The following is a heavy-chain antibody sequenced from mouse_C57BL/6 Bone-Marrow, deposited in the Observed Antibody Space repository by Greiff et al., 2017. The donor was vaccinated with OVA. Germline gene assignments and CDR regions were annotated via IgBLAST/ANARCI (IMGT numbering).Heavy chain of an antibody. CDR3: ARSAPGYDGSRYWYFDV. V-gene: IGHV1-47*01. CDR1: GYTFTTYP. CDR2: FHPYNDDT. Sequence: QVQLKESGAELVKPGASVKMSCKASGYTFTTYPIEWMKQNHGKSLEWIGNFHPYNDDTKYNEKFKGKATLTVEKSSSTVYLELSRLTSDDSAVYYCARSAPGYDGSRYWYFDVWGTGTTVTVSS. J-gene: IGHJ1*03. D-gene: IGHD2-2*01.